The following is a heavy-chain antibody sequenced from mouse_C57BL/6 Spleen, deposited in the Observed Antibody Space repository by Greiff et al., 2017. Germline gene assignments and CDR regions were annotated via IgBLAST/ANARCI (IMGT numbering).Heavy chain of an antibody. CDR3: ASGHGNYDFDY. CDR1: GFNIKDYY. J-gene: IGHJ2*01. Sequence: VQLQQSGAELVKPGASVKLSCTASGFNIKDYYMHWVKQRTEQGLEWIGRIDPEDGETKYAPQFQGKATITADTSSNTAYLQLSSLTSEDTAVYYCASGHGNYDFDYWGQGTTLTVSS. V-gene: IGHV14-2*01. CDR2: IDPEDGET. D-gene: IGHD2-1*01.